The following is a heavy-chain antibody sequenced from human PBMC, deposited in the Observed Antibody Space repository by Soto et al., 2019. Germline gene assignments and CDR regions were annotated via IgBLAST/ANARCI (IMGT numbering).Heavy chain of an antibody. J-gene: IGHJ4*02. D-gene: IGHD2-15*01. Sequence: ASVKVSCKVSGYTLTELSMHWVRQAPGKGLEWMGGFDPEDGETIYAQKFQGRVTMTEDTSTDTAYMELSSLRSEDTAVYYCATAHCSGGSCYPFAYWGQGTLVTVSS. V-gene: IGHV1-24*01. CDR2: FDPEDGET. CDR3: ATAHCSGGSCYPFAY. CDR1: GYTLTELS.